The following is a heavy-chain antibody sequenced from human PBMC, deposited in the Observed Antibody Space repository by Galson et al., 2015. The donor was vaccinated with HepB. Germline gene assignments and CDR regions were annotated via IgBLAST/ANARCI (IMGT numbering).Heavy chain of an antibody. J-gene: IGHJ4*02. CDR1: GFTFSSFA. V-gene: IGHV3-30-3*01. D-gene: IGHD2-2*01. CDR2: IAYDGSNK. CDR3: ARGGSVIVPDANPHLHY. Sequence: SLRLSCAASGFTFSSFAMHWVRQAPGKGLECVAVIAYDGSNKYYTASVKGRFTISRDNSKNTLYLQMNSLRAEDTAVYYCARGGSVIVPDANPHLHYWGQGTLVTVSS.